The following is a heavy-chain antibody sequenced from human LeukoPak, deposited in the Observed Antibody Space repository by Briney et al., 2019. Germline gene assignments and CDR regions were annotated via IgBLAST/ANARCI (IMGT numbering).Heavy chain of an antibody. D-gene: IGHD2-8*02. CDR2: INPKSGAT. J-gene: IGHJ3*01. Sequence: GASVKVSCKASGYTFDENHIHWVRQAPGQGPEWMGWINPKSGATDSAQQFQGRLTMTRDTSIGTASMDLSGLRLDDTGIYYCARAGDDSTGHYASLHFWGQGTMVTVSS. V-gene: IGHV1-2*02. CDR1: GYTFDENH. CDR3: ARAGDDSTGHYASLHF.